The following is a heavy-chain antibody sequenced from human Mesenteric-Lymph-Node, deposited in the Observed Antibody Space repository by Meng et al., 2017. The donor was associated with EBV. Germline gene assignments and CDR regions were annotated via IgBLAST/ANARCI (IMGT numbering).Heavy chain of an antibody. V-gene: IGHV2-5*02. J-gene: IGHJ4*02. D-gene: IGHD6-25*01. CDR2: VYWDDDK. CDR1: GLSLSTYGLT. CDR3: ARSGGYGTPLDY. Sequence: QITLKEPGPSLVKPTQTLTLTCIFSGLSLSTYGLTVNWIRQPPGGALEWLALVYWDDDKGYSPSLRSRLTITRDTSKNQVVLTMTNMDPVDTGTYFCARSGGYGTPLDYWGQGTLVTVSS.